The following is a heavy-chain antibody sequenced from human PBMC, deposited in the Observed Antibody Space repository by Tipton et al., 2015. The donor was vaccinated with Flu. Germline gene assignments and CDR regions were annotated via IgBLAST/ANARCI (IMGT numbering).Heavy chain of an antibody. CDR3: ARGVAAWGFDY. CDR1: GDSVSSNSAA. V-gene: IGHV6-1*01. J-gene: IGHJ4*02. CDR2: TYYRSKWYN. D-gene: IGHD6-19*01. Sequence: LVKPTQTLSLTCAISGDSVSSNSAAWSWIRQSPSRGLEWLGRTYYRSKWYNEYTAAVKGRITINPDTSKNQFSLQLNSVTPEDTAVYYCARGVAAWGFDYWGQGTLVTVSS.